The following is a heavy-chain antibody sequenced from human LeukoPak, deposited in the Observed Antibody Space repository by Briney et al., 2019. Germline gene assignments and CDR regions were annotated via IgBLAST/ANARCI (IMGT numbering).Heavy chain of an antibody. CDR2: IYVTGN. J-gene: IGHJ6*03. CDR3: ARHIGGGIEDMDV. CDR1: GGSIGTYY. Sequence: SETLSLTCTVSGGSIGTYYWSWVRQSPGKGLEWIGYIYVTGNRYNPYLQSRVTISVDTSRNQFFLNMISVTAADTAVYYCARHIGGGIEDMDVWGKGTKVTVSS. V-gene: IGHV4-59*08. D-gene: IGHD3-16*02.